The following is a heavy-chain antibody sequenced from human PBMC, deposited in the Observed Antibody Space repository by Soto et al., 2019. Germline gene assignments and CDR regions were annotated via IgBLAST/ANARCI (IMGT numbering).Heavy chain of an antibody. D-gene: IGHD3-9*01. Sequence: EVQLLESGGGFVQPGESLRLSCAASGFTFSLSAVSWVRQAPGRGLEWVSSISGGGGSTEYADSVKGRFTISRDNSKDTVHLQMNSLRAEDTAVYYCAKGPEYDILTGCDYWGQGALVTVSS. CDR3: AKGPEYDILTGCDY. CDR2: ISGGGGST. V-gene: IGHV3-23*01. CDR1: GFTFSLSA. J-gene: IGHJ4*02.